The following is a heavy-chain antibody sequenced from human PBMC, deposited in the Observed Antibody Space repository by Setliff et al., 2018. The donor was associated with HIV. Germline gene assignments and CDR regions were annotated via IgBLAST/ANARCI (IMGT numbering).Heavy chain of an antibody. Sequence: SETLSLTCTVSGGSISSYYWSWIRQPPGKGLEWIGYIYYSGSTYYNPSLKSRVTISVDTPKNQFSLKLSSVTAADTAVYYCARVISSWSAYYIDYWGQGTLVTVSS. V-gene: IGHV4-59*01. CDR3: ARVISSWSAYYIDY. J-gene: IGHJ4*02. D-gene: IGHD3-3*01. CDR2: IYYSGST. CDR1: GGSISSYY.